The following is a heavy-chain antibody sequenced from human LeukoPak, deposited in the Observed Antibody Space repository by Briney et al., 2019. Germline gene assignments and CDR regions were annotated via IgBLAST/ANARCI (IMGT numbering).Heavy chain of an antibody. V-gene: IGHV3-53*01. CDR3: ASWLSGGIDY. Sequence: GGSLRLSCAASGFTVSSNYMSWVRQAPGKGLEWVSIIYSGGSTYYADSVKGRFTISRHNSKNTLYLQMNSLRAEDTAVYYCASWLSGGIDYWGQGTLVTVSS. CDR2: IYSGGST. CDR1: GFTVSSNY. D-gene: IGHD2-15*01. J-gene: IGHJ4*02.